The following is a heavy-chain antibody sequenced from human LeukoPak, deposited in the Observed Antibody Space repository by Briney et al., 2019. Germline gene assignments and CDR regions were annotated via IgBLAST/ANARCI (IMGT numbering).Heavy chain of an antibody. V-gene: IGHV5-51*01. CDR1: GYSFTNYW. J-gene: IGHJ4*02. D-gene: IGHD2-15*01. CDR2: IDPGDSDT. CDR3: ARRYCSGGSCYHVYDY. Sequence: GESLKISCQVSGYSFTNYWIGWVRQMPGKGLEWMGSIDPGDSDTRYSPSFQGQVTISADKSISTAYLQWSSLKASDTAMYYCARRYCSGGSCYHVYDYWGQGTLVTVSS.